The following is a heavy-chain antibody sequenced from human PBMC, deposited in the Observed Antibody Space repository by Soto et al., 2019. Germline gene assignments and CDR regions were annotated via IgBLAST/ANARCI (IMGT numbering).Heavy chain of an antibody. Sequence: QVQLVQSGAEVMKPGSSVKVSCMPSGGAFSTYPLSWVRQAPGQGLEWMGRIVPVLGVPNYAQRFQGRVKMTADKDTNTAYLELSSLRFEDTAVYYCGRDRYAYGSGSTIDNWGQGTLVTVSS. CDR2: IVPVLGVP. D-gene: IGHD3-10*01. J-gene: IGHJ4*02. CDR1: GGAFSTYP. V-gene: IGHV1-69*04. CDR3: GRDRYAYGSGSTIDN.